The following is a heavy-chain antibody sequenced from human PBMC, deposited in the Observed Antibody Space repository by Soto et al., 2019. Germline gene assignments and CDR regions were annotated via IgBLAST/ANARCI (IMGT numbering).Heavy chain of an antibody. D-gene: IGHD2-15*01. CDR3: ARDKYCSGGSCYSIVRFDL. CDR1: GYTFTSYG. J-gene: IGHJ5*02. CDR2: ISAYNGNT. Sequence: ASVKVSCKASGYTFTSYGISWVRQAPGQGLEWMGWISAYNGNTNYAQKLQGRVTMTTDTSTSTAYMELRSLRSDDTAVYYCARDKYCSGGSCYSIVRFDLWGQGTLVTVSS. V-gene: IGHV1-18*01.